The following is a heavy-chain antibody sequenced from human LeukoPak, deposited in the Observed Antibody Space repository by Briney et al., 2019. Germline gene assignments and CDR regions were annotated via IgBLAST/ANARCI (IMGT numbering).Heavy chain of an antibody. V-gene: IGHV3-7*01. CDR3: ARDQWVWGRVGATLDY. CDR2: IKQDGSEK. D-gene: IGHD1-26*01. J-gene: IGHJ4*02. CDR1: GFTSSRYW. Sequence: GGSLRLSCAASGFTSSRYWMSWVREAPGTGREWVANIKQDGSEKYYVDSVKGRFTISRDNAKNSLYLQMNSLRAEDTAVYYCARDQWVWGRVGATLDYWGQGTLVTVSS.